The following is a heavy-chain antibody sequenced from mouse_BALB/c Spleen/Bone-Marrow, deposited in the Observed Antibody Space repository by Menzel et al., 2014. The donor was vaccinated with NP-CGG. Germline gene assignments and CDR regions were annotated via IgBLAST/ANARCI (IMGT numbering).Heavy chain of an antibody. J-gene: IGHJ2*01. V-gene: IGHV3-8*02. CDR3: ARGTGYYFDY. Sequence: EVHLEESGPSLVKPSQTLSLTCSVTGDSITNAYWNWIRKFPGNKIDYMGYISYSGNTYYNPSLKSRISITRDTSKNQFYLQLNSVTTEDTATYFCARGTGYYFDYWGQGTPLTVSS. CDR1: GDSITNAY. CDR2: ISYSGNT. D-gene: IGHD3-3*01.